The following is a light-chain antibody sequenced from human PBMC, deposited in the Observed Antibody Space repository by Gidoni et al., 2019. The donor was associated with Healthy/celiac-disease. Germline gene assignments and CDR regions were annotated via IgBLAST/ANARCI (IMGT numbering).Light chain of an antibody. CDR3: MQALQTPIT. V-gene: IGKV2-28*01. CDR2: LGS. CDR1: PSLLHSKGYNY. J-gene: IGKJ5*01. Sequence: DIVMTQSPLSLPVTPGEPASISCRSSPSLLHSKGYNYLDWYLQKPGQSPQLLIYLGSNRASGVHDRFSGSGSGTDFTLKISRVEAEDVGVYYCMQALQTPITFGQGTRLEIK.